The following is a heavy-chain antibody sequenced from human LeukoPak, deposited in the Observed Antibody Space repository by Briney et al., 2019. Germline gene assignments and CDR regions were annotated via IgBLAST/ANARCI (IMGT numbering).Heavy chain of an antibody. CDR1: GFSFSSYE. D-gene: IGHD6-19*01. J-gene: IGHJ4*02. V-gene: IGHV3-48*03. CDR2: ISSSGSTR. Sequence: GGSLRLSCAASGFSFSSYEMNWVRQAPGKGLEWVSYISSSGSTRYYADSVKGRFTMSRDNAKNSLYLQMNSLRAEDTAVYYCARVEGSGWSKLCDYWGRGTLVTVSS. CDR3: ARVEGSGWSKLCDY.